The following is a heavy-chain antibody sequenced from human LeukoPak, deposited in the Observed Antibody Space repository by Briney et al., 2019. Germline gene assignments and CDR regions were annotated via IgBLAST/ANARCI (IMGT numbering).Heavy chain of an antibody. CDR3: ARAGLDIVVVPAAFTFDY. D-gene: IGHD2-2*03. CDR1: GYTFTGYH. Sequence: ASVKVSCKASGYTFTGYHMHWVRQAPGQGLEWMGWINPNSGGTNYAQKFQGRVTMTRDTSISTAYMELSRLRSDDTAVYYCARAGLDIVVVPAAFTFDYWGQGTLVTVSS. J-gene: IGHJ4*02. V-gene: IGHV1-2*02. CDR2: INPNSGGT.